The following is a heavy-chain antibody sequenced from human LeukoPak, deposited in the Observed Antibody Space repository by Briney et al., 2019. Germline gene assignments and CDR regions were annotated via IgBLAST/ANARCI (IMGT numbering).Heavy chain of an antibody. V-gene: IGHV4-38-2*02. D-gene: IGHD5-18*01. Sequence: SETLSLTCSVSTYSISSGYYWGWIRQPPGKGLEWIGNIHHSGSVYYNPSLKSRVTISVDLSKNQFSLNLNPVTAADTAVYYCARDIDHTSMVFKSFDYWGQGTLVTVSS. J-gene: IGHJ4*02. CDR1: TYSISSGYY. CDR2: IHHSGSV. CDR3: ARDIDHTSMVFKSFDY.